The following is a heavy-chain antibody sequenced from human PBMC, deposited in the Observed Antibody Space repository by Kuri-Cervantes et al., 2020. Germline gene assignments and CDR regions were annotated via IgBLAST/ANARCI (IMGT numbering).Heavy chain of an antibody. Sequence: GGSLRLSCAASGFTFSSYSTNWVRQAPGKGLEWVSYISGGSSFIDYADSVKGRFTVSRDNAKESLYLQMNSLRDEDTAVYYCARDQGRELSPLDCWGQGTLVTVSS. J-gene: IGHJ4*02. CDR1: GFTFSSYS. V-gene: IGHV3-21*05. D-gene: IGHD3-10*01. CDR2: ISGGSSFI. CDR3: ARDQGRELSPLDC.